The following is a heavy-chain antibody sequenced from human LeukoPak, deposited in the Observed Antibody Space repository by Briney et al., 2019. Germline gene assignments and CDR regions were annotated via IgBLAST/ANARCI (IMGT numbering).Heavy chain of an antibody. CDR1: GFTCSSYG. CDR3: AKDYYYDSSGPDY. J-gene: IGHJ4*02. V-gene: IGHV3-33*06. Sequence: PGRSLRLXCAASGFTCSSYGMHWVRQAPGKGLESVAVIWCDGSNKYYADSVKGRFTISRDNSKNTLYLQMNSLRAEDTAVYYCAKDYYYDSSGPDYWGQGTLVTVSS. D-gene: IGHD3-22*01. CDR2: IWCDGSNK.